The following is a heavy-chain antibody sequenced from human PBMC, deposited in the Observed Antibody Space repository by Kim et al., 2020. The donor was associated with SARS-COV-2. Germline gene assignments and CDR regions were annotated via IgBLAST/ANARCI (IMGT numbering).Heavy chain of an antibody. V-gene: IGHV4-34*01. CDR2: INHSGST. D-gene: IGHD3-10*01. CDR3: ASLSRGGSDY. CDR1: GGSFSGYY. Sequence: SETLSLTCAVYGGSFSGYYWSWIRQPPGKGLEWIGEINHSGSTNYNPSLKSRVTISVDTSKNQFSLKLSSVTAADTAVYYCASLSRGGSDYWGQGTLVTVSS. J-gene: IGHJ4*02.